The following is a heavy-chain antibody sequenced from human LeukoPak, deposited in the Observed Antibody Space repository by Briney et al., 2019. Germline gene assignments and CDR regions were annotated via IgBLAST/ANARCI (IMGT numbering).Heavy chain of an antibody. Sequence: SETLSLTCTVSGGSISSSSYYWGWIRRPPGKGLEWIGSIYYSGSTYYNPSLKSRVTISVDTSKNQFSLKLSSVTAADTAVYYCASCDRYYYYMDVWGKGTTVTVSS. D-gene: IGHD2-21*01. CDR1: GGSISSSSYY. CDR2: IYYSGST. J-gene: IGHJ6*03. V-gene: IGHV4-39*07. CDR3: ASCDRYYYYMDV.